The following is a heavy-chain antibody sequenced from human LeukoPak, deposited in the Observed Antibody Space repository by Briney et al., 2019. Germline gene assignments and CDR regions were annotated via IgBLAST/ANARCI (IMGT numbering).Heavy chain of an antibody. CDR2: INWNGGST. J-gene: IGHJ3*02. CDR3: ARDYKDYYCSGSYLFGAFDI. CDR1: GFTFDDYG. V-gene: IGHV3-20*04. Sequence: VGSLRLSCAASGFTFDDYGMSWVRQAPGRGLEWVSGINWNGGSTDYADSVKGRFTISRDNAKNSVYLQMNSLRDEDTAVYYCARDYKDYYCSGSYLFGAFDIWGQGTTVTVSS. D-gene: IGHD3-10*01.